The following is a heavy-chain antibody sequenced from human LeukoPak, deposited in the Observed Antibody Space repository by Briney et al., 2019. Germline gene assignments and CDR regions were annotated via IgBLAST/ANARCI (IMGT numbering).Heavy chain of an antibody. CDR2: IYYSGST. D-gene: IGHD6-19*01. Sequence: SETLSLTCTVSGGSISSYYWSWIRQPPGKGLEWIGYIYYSGSTNYNPSLKSRVTISVDTSKNQFSLKLSSVTAADTAVYYCASPPGIAVAGDYFDYWGQGTLVTVSS. V-gene: IGHV4-59*01. CDR1: GGSISSYY. J-gene: IGHJ4*02. CDR3: ASPPGIAVAGDYFDY.